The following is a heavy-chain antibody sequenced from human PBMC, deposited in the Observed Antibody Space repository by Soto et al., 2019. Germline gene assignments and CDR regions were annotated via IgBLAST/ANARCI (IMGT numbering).Heavy chain of an antibody. J-gene: IGHJ6*02. D-gene: IGHD4-17*01. CDR3: ARGIPYGDYARGGERVISYYGMDV. CDR2: IIPIFGTA. CDR1: GGTFSSYA. V-gene: IGHV1-69*01. Sequence: QVQLVQSGAEVKKPGSSVKVSCKASGGTFSSYAISWVRQAPGQGLEWMGGIIPIFGTANYAQKFQGRVTITAAESTSTDYLELSSLRSEDTAVYYCARGIPYGDYARGGERVISYYGMDVWGQGTTVTVSS.